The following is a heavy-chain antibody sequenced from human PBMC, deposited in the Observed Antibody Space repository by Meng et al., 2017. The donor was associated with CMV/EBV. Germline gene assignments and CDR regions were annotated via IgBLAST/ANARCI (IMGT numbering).Heavy chain of an antibody. CDR1: GGSFSGYY. CDR2: IKSKTDGGTT. D-gene: IGHD5-18*01. J-gene: IGHJ4*02. CDR3: TTHTAMDLGLFDY. V-gene: IGHV3-15*01. Sequence: GGSLRLSCAVYGGSFSGYYWSWIRQPPGKGLEWVGRIKSKTDGGTTDYAAPVKGRFTISRDDSKNTLYLQMNSLKTEDTAVYYCTTHTAMDLGLFDYWGQGTLVTVSS.